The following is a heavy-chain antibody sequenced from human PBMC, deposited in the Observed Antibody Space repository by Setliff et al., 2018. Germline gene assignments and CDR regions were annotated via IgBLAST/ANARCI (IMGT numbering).Heavy chain of an antibody. CDR1: GYSFTDYW. V-gene: IGHV5-51*01. CDR2: IYPGNADT. D-gene: IGHD3-10*01. CDR3: ARHESQYYYGSGSYYNAGYMDV. Sequence: GESLKISCKGSGYSFTDYWIAWVRQTPGKGLEWMGTIYPGNADTRYSPSFQGQVTISADKSISTAYLQWSSLKASDTAMYYCARHESQYYYGSGSYYNAGYMDVWGKGTTVTVSS. J-gene: IGHJ6*03.